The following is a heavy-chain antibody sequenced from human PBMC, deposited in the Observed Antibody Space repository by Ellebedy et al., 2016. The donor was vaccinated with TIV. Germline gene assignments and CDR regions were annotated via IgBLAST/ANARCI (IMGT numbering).Heavy chain of an antibody. D-gene: IGHD3-3*01. CDR1: GGSISSSSYY. J-gene: IGHJ4*02. Sequence: SETLSLTXTVSGGSISSSSYYWGWIRQPPGKGLKWIGSIYYSGNTYYNPSLKSRVTISIDTSKNQFSLRLSSVTAADTAIYRCARRKVTIPRADAYFDYWGQGILVTVSS. V-gene: IGHV4-39*01. CDR3: ARRKVTIPRADAYFDY. CDR2: IYYSGNT.